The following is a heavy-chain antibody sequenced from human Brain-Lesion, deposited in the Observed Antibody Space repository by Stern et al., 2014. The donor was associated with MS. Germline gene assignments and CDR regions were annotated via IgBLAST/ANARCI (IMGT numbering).Heavy chain of an antibody. CDR1: GGSVSSTSYA. CDR3: AGEEDIRYCSGGSCTGNWFDP. J-gene: IGHJ5*02. Sequence: QLVESGPGLVKPSETLSLTCTVAGGSVSSTSYAWAWIRQPPGKGLAWIGTIYYSGNTYYSPSLKSRLTISLDTSKHTFSLQLRSVTAADTAVYYCAGEEDIRYCSGGSCTGNWFDPWGQGTLVTVSS. D-gene: IGHD2-15*01. CDR2: IYYSGNT. V-gene: IGHV4-39*01.